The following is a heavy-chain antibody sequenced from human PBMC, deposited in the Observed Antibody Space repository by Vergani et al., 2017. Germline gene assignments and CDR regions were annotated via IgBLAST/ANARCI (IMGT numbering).Heavy chain of an antibody. J-gene: IGHJ5*02. CDR3: ARSAGSKGDNWFDP. Sequence: QVQLQESGPGLVKPSQTLSLTCTVSGGSISSGDYYWSWIRQPPGKGLEWIWYIYYRGSTNYNPSLKSRVTISVDTSKNQFSLKLSSVTAAGTAVYYCARSAGSKGDNWFDPWGQGTLVTVSS. V-gene: IGHV4-30-4*01. CDR1: GGSISSGDYY. D-gene: IGHD1-26*01. CDR2: IYYRGST.